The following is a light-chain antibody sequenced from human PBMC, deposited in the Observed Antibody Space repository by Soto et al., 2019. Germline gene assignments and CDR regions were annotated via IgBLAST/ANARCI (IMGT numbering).Light chain of an antibody. J-gene: IGKJ5*01. CDR1: QSISRW. Sequence: TQSPSTLSASVGYIVTITCRASQSISRWLDWYQQKTGKAPRLLIYGASRRATGIPDRFSGSGYGTDFTITISRMETEDFAVYFCQQFGSSLITFGQGTGLEIK. CDR2: GAS. V-gene: IGKV3-20*01. CDR3: QQFGSSLIT.